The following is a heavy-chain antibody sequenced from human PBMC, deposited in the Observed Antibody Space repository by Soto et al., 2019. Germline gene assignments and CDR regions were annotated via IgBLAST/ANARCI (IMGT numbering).Heavy chain of an antibody. CDR3: ATRSFTSTGGRIGYHYNAMDV. D-gene: IGHD1-1*01. CDR2: IIPIFGPA. J-gene: IGHJ6*02. CDR1: GGTFSSHS. Sequence: SVEVTCKSSGGTFSSHSINWVRQAPGQGLEWMGGIIPIFGPANFAKKFQGRVTITADESTTTAYMELSSLTSEDTAVYYCATRSFTSTGGRIGYHYNAMDVWGQGTTVTVSS. V-gene: IGHV1-69*13.